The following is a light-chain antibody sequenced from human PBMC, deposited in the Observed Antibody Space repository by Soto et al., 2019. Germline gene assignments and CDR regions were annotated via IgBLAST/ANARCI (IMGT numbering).Light chain of an antibody. CDR3: QQYNNWPY. J-gene: IGKJ4*01. CDR1: QSVSSN. V-gene: IGKV3D-15*01. CDR2: GAS. Sequence: EIVMTQSPATLSVSPGERATLSCRASQSVSSNLAWYQQKPGQAPRLLIYGASIRATCIPARFSGSGSGTEFTLTISSLQSEDFAVYYCQQYNNWPYFGGGTKVEIK.